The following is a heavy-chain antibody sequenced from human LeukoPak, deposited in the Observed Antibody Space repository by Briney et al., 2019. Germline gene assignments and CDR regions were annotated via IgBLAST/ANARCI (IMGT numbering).Heavy chain of an antibody. CDR1: GGSFSGYY. Sequence: PSGTLSLTCAVYGGSFSGYYWSWIRQPPGKGLEWIGEINHSGSTNYNPSLKSRVTISVDTSKNQFSLKLSSVTAADTAVYYCASGYDFLDAFDIWGQGTMVTVSS. V-gene: IGHV4-34*01. CDR2: INHSGST. D-gene: IGHD3-3*01. J-gene: IGHJ3*02. CDR3: ASGYDFLDAFDI.